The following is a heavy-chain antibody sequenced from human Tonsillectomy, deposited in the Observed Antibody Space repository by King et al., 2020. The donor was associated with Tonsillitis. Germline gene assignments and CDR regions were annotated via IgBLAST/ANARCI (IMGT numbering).Heavy chain of an antibody. CDR1: GFTFSSYG. CDR3: ARVYSNYYYYYMDV. CDR2: IWYDGSNK. Sequence: VQLVESGGGVVQPGRSLRLSCAASGFTFSSYGMHWVRQAPGKGLEWVAVIWYDGSNKYYADSVKGRFTISRDNSKNTLYLQMNSLRAEETAVYYCARVYSNYYYYYMDVWGKGTTVTVSS. V-gene: IGHV3-33*08. J-gene: IGHJ6*03. D-gene: IGHD4-11*01.